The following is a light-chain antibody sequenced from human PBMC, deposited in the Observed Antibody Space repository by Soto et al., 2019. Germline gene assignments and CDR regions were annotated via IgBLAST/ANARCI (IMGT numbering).Light chain of an antibody. CDR2: EGS. V-gene: IGLV2-23*01. CDR3: CSYAGSSVV. CDR1: SSDVGSYNL. J-gene: IGLJ2*01. Sequence: QSVLTQPASVSGSPGRSITISCTGTSSDVGSYNLVSWYQQHPGKAPKLMIYEGSKRPSGVSNRFSGSKSGNTASLTISGLQAEDEADYHCCSYAGSSVVFGGGTKLTVL.